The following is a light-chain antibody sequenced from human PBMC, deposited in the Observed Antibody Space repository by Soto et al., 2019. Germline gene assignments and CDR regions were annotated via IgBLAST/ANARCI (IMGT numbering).Light chain of an antibody. J-gene: IGKJ1*01. CDR3: QQYNGYRTWT. CDR2: DAS. CDR1: QDISRW. V-gene: IGKV1-5*01. Sequence: DIQMTQSPATLSASVGDGVSITCRASQDISRWLAWYQQKPGKAPKVLIWDASSLQRGVPSRFTGSGSGTEFTLTINGLQPDDFATYYCQQYNGYRTWTFGQGTKVDIK.